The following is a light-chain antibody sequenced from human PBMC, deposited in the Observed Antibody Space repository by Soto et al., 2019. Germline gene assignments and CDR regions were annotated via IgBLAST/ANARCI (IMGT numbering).Light chain of an antibody. J-gene: IGKJ4*01. CDR3: RQYISYPVT. CDR1: QSISNS. Sequence: DIQMTQSPSTLSASVGDRVTITCRASQSISNSLAWYQQKPGKAPNLLIYKASIVESGLPSRFSGSGSGAEFTLTISSLQPDDVATYYCRQYISYPVTFGGGTKVEMK. CDR2: KAS. V-gene: IGKV1-5*03.